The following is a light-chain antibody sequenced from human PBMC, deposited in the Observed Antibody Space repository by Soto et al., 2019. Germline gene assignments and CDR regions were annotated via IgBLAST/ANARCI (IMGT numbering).Light chain of an antibody. CDR1: QSVSSSY. Sequence: ESVLTQSPGTLSLSPGERATRSCRASQSVSSSYLAWYQQKPGQAPRLLIYGASSRATGIPDRFSGSGSGTDFTLTISRLEHEDFAVYYCQQYGSSRLTFGGGTKVDIK. CDR3: QQYGSSRLT. J-gene: IGKJ4*01. V-gene: IGKV3-20*01. CDR2: GAS.